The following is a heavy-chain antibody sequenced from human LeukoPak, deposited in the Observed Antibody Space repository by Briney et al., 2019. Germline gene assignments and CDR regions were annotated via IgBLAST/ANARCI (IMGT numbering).Heavy chain of an antibody. J-gene: IGHJ6*02. CDR1: GFTFSSYW. CDR3: ARVASGSYYYYYGMDV. Sequence: GGSLRLSCAASGFTFSSYWMHWVRQAPGKGLVWVSRINSDGSSTSYADSVKGRFTISRDNAKNTLYLQMNSLRAEDTAVYYCARVASGSYYYYYGMDVWGQGTTVTVSS. V-gene: IGHV3-74*01. CDR2: INSDGSST. D-gene: IGHD1-26*01.